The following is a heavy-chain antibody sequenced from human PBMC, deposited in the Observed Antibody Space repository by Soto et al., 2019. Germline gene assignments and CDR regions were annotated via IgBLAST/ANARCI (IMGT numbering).Heavy chain of an antibody. V-gene: IGHV3-23*01. CDR2: ISADGSNT. J-gene: IGHJ4*02. CDR3: FGGYNYGG. CDR1: GFTISSYG. Sequence: EVQLLESGGGLIQPGGSLRLSCAASGFTISSYGMSWVRQAPGKGLEWVSAISADGSNTYYADSVRGRFTVSRDNSKDPLYPPMGRLGAEDQAVYYCFGGYNYGGGARGTLVTVSS. D-gene: IGHD2-15*01.